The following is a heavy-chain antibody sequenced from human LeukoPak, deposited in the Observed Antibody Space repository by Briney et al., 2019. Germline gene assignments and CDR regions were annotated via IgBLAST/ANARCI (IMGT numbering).Heavy chain of an antibody. J-gene: IGHJ3*02. D-gene: IGHD3-16*01. Sequence: SQTLSLTCTVSGGSISSYFWSWIRQPPGKGLEWIGYVYYSGSTNYNPSLKSRVTISVDTSKKQFSLKLSSATAADTAVYYCARVLDLSKRGLDAFDIWGQGTMVTVSS. CDR1: GGSISSYF. CDR3: ARVLDLSKRGLDAFDI. V-gene: IGHV4-59*01. CDR2: VYYSGST.